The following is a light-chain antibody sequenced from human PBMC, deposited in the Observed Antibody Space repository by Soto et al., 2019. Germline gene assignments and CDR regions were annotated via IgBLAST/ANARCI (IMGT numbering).Light chain of an antibody. CDR1: QSISSW. J-gene: IGKJ1*01. V-gene: IGKV1-5*01. Sequence: MYLSPSTLSASVGDRVTITCRASQSISSWLAWYQQKPGKAPKLLIYDASSLESGVPSRFSGSGSGTEFTLTISSLQPDDFATYYCQQYNSYSRPFGQGTKVDI. CDR3: QQYNSYSRP. CDR2: DAS.